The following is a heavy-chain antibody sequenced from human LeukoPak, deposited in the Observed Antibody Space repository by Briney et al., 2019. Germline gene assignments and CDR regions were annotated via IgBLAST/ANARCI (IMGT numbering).Heavy chain of an antibody. J-gene: IGHJ6*03. V-gene: IGHV1-18*01. Sequence: GASVKVSCKASGYTFTSYGISWVRQAPGQGLEWMGWISAYNGNTNYAQKLQGRVTMTTDTSTSTAYMELSSLRSEDTAVYYCARGRRFLEWLSLHQKTHTGPYYYYMDVWGKGTTVTVSS. CDR1: GYTFTSYG. CDR2: ISAYNGNT. CDR3: ARGRRFLEWLSLHQKTHTGPYYYYMDV. D-gene: IGHD3-3*01.